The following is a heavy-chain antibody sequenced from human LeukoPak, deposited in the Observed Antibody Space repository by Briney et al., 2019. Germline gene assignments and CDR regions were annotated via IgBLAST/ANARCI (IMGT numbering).Heavy chain of an antibody. CDR2: ISSSGSTI. CDR1: GFTFSDYY. D-gene: IGHD3-9*01. Sequence: PGGSLRLSCAASGFTFSDYYMSWIRQAPGKGLEWVSYISSSGSTIYYADSVKGRFTISRDNSKNTLYLQMNSLRAEDTAVYYCGGPLLRYFDWSSGYWGQGTLVTVSS. V-gene: IGHV3-11*04. CDR3: GGPLLRYFDWSSGY. J-gene: IGHJ4*02.